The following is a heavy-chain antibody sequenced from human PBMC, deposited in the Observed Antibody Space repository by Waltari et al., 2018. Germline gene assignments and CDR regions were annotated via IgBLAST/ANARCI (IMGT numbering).Heavy chain of an antibody. Sequence: QVQLQQWGAGLLKPSETLSLTCAVYGGSFSGYYWSWIRQPPGKGLDGIGEINHSGRTNYNPPLKSRVTISVDTSKNQFSLKLTSVTAADTAVYYCARYRLPVPGRYFDYWGQGTLVTVSS. V-gene: IGHV4-34*01. CDR1: GGSFSGYY. J-gene: IGHJ4*02. D-gene: IGHD6-19*01. CDR2: INHSGRT. CDR3: ARYRLPVPGRYFDY.